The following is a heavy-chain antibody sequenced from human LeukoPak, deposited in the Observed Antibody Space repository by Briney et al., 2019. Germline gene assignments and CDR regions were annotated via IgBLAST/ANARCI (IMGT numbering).Heavy chain of an antibody. J-gene: IGHJ4*02. V-gene: IGHV1-2*06. CDR1: GYTFTSYY. CDR3: ARGGCDY. Sequence: ASVKVSCKASGYTFTSYYMHWVRQAPGQGLEWMGQINTYSGGTDYAQKFQGRVTMTRDTSISTAYMELTRLRSDDTAVYYCARGGCDYWGQGTLVTVSS. CDR2: INTYSGGT. D-gene: IGHD2-15*01.